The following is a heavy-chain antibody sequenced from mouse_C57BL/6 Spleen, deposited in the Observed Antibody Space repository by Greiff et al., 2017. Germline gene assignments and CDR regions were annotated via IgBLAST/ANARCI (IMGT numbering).Heavy chain of an antibody. J-gene: IGHJ2*01. D-gene: IGHD1-1*01. CDR2: IDPENGAT. CDR3: TTTYYGSSPDY. Sequence: VQLQQSGAELVRPGASVKLSCTASGFNIKDDYMHWVKQRPEQGLEWIGWIDPENGATEYASKFQGKATITADTSSNTAYLQLSSLTSEDTAVYYCTTTYYGSSPDYWGQGTTLTVSS. V-gene: IGHV14-4*01. CDR1: GFNIKDDY.